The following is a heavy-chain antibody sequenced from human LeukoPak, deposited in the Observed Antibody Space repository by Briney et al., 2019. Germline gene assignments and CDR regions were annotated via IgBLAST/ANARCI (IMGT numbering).Heavy chain of an antibody. CDR2: IYSGGST. V-gene: IGHV3-66*02. CDR1: GVTVGTNS. CDR3: VKGAARTYYFDY. Sequence: GGSLRLSCAASGVTVGTNSMSWARQSPGKGLEWVSVIYSGGSTYNAGSVNGRFTVSRDNSKNTLYLQMSSLRAEDTAVYYCVKGAARTYYFDYWGQGTLVTVSS. D-gene: IGHD2-15*01. J-gene: IGHJ4*02.